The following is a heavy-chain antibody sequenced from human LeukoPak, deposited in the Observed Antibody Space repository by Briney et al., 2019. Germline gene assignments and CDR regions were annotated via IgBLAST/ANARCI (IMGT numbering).Heavy chain of an antibody. D-gene: IGHD2-8*01. J-gene: IGHJ3*02. Sequence: GGSLRLSCAASGFTFSTYEMTWVRQAPGKGLEWVSYISSSGSTIYYADSVKGRFTISRDNSKNTLSLQVNSLRAEDTAVYYCAKVMGERFGNGAFDIWGQGTMVTVSS. CDR1: GFTFSTYE. CDR3: AKVMGERFGNGAFDI. V-gene: IGHV3-48*03. CDR2: ISSSGSTI.